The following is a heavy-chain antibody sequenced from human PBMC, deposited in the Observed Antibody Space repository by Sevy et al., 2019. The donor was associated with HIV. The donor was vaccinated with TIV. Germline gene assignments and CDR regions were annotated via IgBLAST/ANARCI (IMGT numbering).Heavy chain of an antibody. V-gene: IGHV6-1*01. Sequence: SQTLSLTCAISGDSVSSNSAAWNWIRQSPSRGLEWLGRTYYRSKWYNDYAVSVKSRITINPDTSNNQFSLQLNSVTPEETAVYYCARAGGGGYCSGGSCYSSYYYFYGMDVWCQGTTVTVSS. CDR3: ARAGGGGYCSGGSCYSSYYYFYGMDV. J-gene: IGHJ6*02. D-gene: IGHD2-15*01. CDR2: TYYRSKWYN. CDR1: GDSVSSNSAA.